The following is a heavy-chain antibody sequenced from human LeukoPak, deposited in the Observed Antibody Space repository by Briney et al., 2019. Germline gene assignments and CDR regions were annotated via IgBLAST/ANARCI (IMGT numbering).Heavy chain of an antibody. D-gene: IGHD5-12*01. CDR3: TIDPWIPDY. CDR2: IRSKANGGTT. V-gene: IGHV3-49*04. CDR1: GFSFGDYA. J-gene: IGHJ4*02. Sequence: GGSRRLSWTTAGFSFGDYAMTWVRPAPGGGLEWVGYIRSKANGGTTEYAASGKGRFNMSRDDSKSIAYLQMNSLKTEDTALYYCTIDPWIPDYWGQGTQVTVSS.